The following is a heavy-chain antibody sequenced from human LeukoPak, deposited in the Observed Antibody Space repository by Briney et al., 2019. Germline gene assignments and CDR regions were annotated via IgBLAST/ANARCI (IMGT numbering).Heavy chain of an antibody. Sequence: GRSLRLSCAASGFTFSSYAMHWVRQAPGKGLEWVAVISYDGSDKYYADSVKGRFTISRDNSENTLYLQMNSLRAEDTAVYYCAKEGSIFGVVIRPYYFDYWGQGTLVTVSS. J-gene: IGHJ4*02. CDR1: GFTFSSYA. CDR3: AKEGSIFGVVIRPYYFDY. D-gene: IGHD3-3*01. CDR2: ISYDGSDK. V-gene: IGHV3-30*04.